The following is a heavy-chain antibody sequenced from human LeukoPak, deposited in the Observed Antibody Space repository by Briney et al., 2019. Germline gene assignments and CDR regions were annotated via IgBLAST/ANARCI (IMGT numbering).Heavy chain of an antibody. D-gene: IGHD3-10*01. CDR1: GFDVTSKY. CDR3: ARGDGYYYGSGSYCDF. V-gene: IGHV3-66*01. J-gene: IGHJ4*02. Sequence: GGSLRLSCAASGFDVTSKYMTWVRQTPEKGLDWVSVIYSAASTLYAASVKGRFTISRDKSNNTLYLEMNSLRAEDTAVYYCARGDGYYYGSGSYCDFWGQGTLVTVSS. CDR2: IYSAAST.